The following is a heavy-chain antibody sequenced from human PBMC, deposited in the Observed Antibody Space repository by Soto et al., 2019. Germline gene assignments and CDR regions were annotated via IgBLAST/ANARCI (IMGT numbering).Heavy chain of an antibody. Sequence: ASVKASCKASGYTFTSYGISWVRQAPGQGLEWMGWISAYNGNTNYAQKLQGRVTMTTDTSTGTAYMELRSLRSDDTAVYYCARSTLGYCSGGSCFTYNWFDPWGQGTLVTVSS. D-gene: IGHD2-15*01. J-gene: IGHJ5*02. V-gene: IGHV1-18*01. CDR1: GYTFTSYG. CDR2: ISAYNGNT. CDR3: ARSTLGYCSGGSCFTYNWFDP.